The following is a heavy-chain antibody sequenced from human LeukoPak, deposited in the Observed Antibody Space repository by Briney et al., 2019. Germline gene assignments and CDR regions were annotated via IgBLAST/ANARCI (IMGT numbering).Heavy chain of an antibody. J-gene: IGHJ4*02. Sequence: AESLKSSCKGSGYIFASYWITWGRQMPAKSLQWRGRIVTSDSYTNYSPSSQSHLTISSDKTITTAYLQWSSLKASDTAMHYCASERYCSSTSCYFDYWRQGTLVGVCS. V-gene: IGHV5-10-1*01. CDR2: IVTSDSYT. CDR1: GYIFASYW. CDR3: ASERYCSSTSCYFDY. D-gene: IGHD2-2*01.